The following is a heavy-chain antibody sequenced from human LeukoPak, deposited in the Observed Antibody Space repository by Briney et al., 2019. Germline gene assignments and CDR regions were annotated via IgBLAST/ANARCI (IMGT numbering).Heavy chain of an antibody. CDR1: GGSFSGYY. CDR2: INHSGST. J-gene: IGHJ5*02. Sequence: SETLSLTCAVYGGSFSGYYWSWIRQPPGKGREWIGEINHSGSTNYNPSLKSRVPISVDTSKNQFSLKLSAVTAADTAVYYCARRGGRYCYDSSGYYYRWFDPWGQGTLVTVSS. D-gene: IGHD3-22*01. V-gene: IGHV4-34*01. CDR3: ARRGGRYCYDSSGYYYRWFDP.